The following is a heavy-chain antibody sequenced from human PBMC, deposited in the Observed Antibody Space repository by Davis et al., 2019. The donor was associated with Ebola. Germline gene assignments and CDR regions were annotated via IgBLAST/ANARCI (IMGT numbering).Heavy chain of an antibody. D-gene: IGHD2-15*01. CDR3: AKDFEPMYCSGGSCYLDV. CDR2: INSDGSST. Sequence: PGGSLRLSCAASGFTFSSYWMHWVRQAPGKGLVWVSRINSDGSSTSYADSVKGRFTISRDNSKDTLYLQMNSLRAEDTAVYYCAKDFEPMYCSGGSCYLDVWGQGTTVTVSS. CDR1: GFTFSSYW. V-gene: IGHV3-74*01. J-gene: IGHJ6*02.